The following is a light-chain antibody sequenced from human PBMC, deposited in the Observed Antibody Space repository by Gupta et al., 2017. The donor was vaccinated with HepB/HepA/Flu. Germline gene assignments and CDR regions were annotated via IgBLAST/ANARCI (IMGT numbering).Light chain of an antibody. V-gene: IGLV1-40*01. CDR1: SSHLGDGYD. J-gene: IGLJ2*01. Sequence: QSVMTQPPSVSGAPGHRVTISCTGSSSHLGDGYDLHWYHHHPRTAPKLLIYGNRNRPSGVPDRFSGTKYGTSASLTITGLQAEDEADYYCQSYDSSLSGSIFGGWTKLTVL. CDR3: QSYDSSLSGSI. CDR2: GNR.